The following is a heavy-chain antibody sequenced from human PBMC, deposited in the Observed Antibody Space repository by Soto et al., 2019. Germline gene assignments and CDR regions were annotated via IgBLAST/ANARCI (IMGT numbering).Heavy chain of an antibody. CDR3: ARAGHYFTFDI. CDR2: IYYSGST. V-gene: IGHV4-59*01. CDR1: GGSISSYY. J-gene: IGHJ3*02. D-gene: IGHD3-10*01. Sequence: ESLSLTGPVSGGSISSYYWSWIRQPPGKGLEWIGYIYYSGSTNYNPSLKSRVTISVDTSKNQFSLKLSSVTAADTAVYYCARAGHYFTFDIWGQGTMVTV.